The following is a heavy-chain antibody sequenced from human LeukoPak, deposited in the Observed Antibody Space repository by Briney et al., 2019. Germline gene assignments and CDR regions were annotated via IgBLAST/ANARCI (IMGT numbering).Heavy chain of an antibody. V-gene: IGHV3-48*03. CDR1: GFTFSSYE. CDR2: ISSSGSTI. J-gene: IGHJ6*03. D-gene: IGHD3-10*01. CDR3: ARDNYYGSGSYYKDYYYYYMDV. Sequence: PGGSLRLSCAASGFTFSSYEMNWVRQAPGKGLEWVSYISSSGSTIYYADSVKGRFTISRDNAKNSLYLQMNSLRAEDTAVYYCARDNYYGSGSYYKDYYYYYMDVWGKGTTVTISS.